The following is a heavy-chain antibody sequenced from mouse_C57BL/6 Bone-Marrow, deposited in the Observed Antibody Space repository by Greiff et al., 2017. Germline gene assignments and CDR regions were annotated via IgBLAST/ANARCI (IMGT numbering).Heavy chain of an antibody. J-gene: IGHJ3*01. CDR3: GRKLVHY. V-gene: IGHV1-81*01. D-gene: IGHD4-1*01. CDR2: IYPRSGNT. Sequence: VQLQESGAELARPGASVKLSCKASGYTFTSYGISWVKQRTGQGLEWIGEIYPRSGNTYYDEKFKGKATLTAAKSSSTAYMELRRLPSEDSAFYVCGRKLVHYWGQGNLVTVSA. CDR1: GYTFTSYG.